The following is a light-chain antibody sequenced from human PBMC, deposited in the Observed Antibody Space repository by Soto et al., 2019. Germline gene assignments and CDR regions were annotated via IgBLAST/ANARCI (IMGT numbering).Light chain of an antibody. CDR3: QTWGTGIRV. V-gene: IGLV4-69*01. J-gene: IGLJ1*01. CDR2: VNSDGSH. CDR1: SGHSNYA. Sequence: QSVLTQSPSASASLGASVKLTCTLISGHSNYAIAWHQQQPETGPRYLMKVNSDGSHRKGDGIPDRFSGSSSGAQRYLTISSLQSEDEADYYCQTWGTGIRVFGTGTKVTVL.